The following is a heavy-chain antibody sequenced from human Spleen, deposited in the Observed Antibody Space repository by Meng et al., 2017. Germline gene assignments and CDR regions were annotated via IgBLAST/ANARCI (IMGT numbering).Heavy chain of an antibody. V-gene: IGHV4-34*01. CDR1: GGSLSDYY. CDR2: INHSGST. D-gene: IGHD4-11*01. J-gene: IGHJ4*02. Sequence: QVQLQQWGAGPLKPSETLSLTCVVSGGSLSDYYWSWIRQPPGKGLEWIGEINHSGSTNYNPSLESRATISVDTSQNNLSLKLSSVTAADSAVYYCARGPTTMAHDFDYWGQGTLVTVSS. CDR3: ARGPTTMAHDFDY.